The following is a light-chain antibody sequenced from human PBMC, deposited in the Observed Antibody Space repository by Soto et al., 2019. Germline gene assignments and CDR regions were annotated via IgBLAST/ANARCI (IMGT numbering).Light chain of an antibody. Sequence: IRMTQSPSSFSASTGDRVTITCRASQGISSFLAWYQQKSGKAPKRLMYAASTLQSGVPSRFSGSGSGTDFTLTISSLQSEDFATYYCQQYYLYPRTFGQGTKVEIK. V-gene: IGKV1-8*01. J-gene: IGKJ1*01. CDR3: QQYYLYPRT. CDR2: AAS. CDR1: QGISSF.